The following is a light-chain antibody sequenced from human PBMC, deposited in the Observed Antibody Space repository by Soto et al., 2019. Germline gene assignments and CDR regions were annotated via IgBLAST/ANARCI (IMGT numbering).Light chain of an antibody. CDR3: SSYAGSNNLV. V-gene: IGLV2-8*01. J-gene: IGLJ2*01. CDR2: EVS. CDR1: SSDVGGYNY. Sequence: SALAQPPPASGSPGQSVTISCPGTSSDVGGYNYVSWYQQHPGKAPKLMIYEVSKRPSGVPDRFSGSKSGNTASLTVSGLQAEDEADYYCSSYAGSNNLVFGGGTKVTVL.